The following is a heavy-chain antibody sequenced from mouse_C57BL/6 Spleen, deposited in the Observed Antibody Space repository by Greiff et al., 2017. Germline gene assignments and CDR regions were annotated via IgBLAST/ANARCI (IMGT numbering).Heavy chain of an antibody. D-gene: IGHD4-1*01. J-gene: IGHJ4*01. CDR2: INPGSGGT. Sequence: QVQLQQSGAELVRPGTSVKVSCKASGYAFTNYLIEWVKQRPGQGLEWIGVINPGSGGTNYNEKFKGKATLTADKSSSTAYMQLSSLTSEDSAVYFCARGELALDYWGQGTSVTVSS. CDR3: ARGELALDY. CDR1: GYAFTNYL. V-gene: IGHV1-54*01.